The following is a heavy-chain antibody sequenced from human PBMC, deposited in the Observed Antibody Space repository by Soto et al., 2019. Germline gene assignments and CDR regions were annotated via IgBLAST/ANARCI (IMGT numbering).Heavy chain of an antibody. CDR2: ISGSGGST. Sequence: GESLKISCAASGFTFSSYAMSWVRQAPGKGLEWVSAISGSGGSTYYADSVKGRFTISRDNSKNTLYLQMNSLTAEDTAVYYCARDDIAVAGISTYYYYGMDVWGQGTTVTVSS. CDR1: GFTFSSYA. D-gene: IGHD6-19*01. V-gene: IGHV3-23*01. J-gene: IGHJ6*02. CDR3: ARDDIAVAGISTYYYYGMDV.